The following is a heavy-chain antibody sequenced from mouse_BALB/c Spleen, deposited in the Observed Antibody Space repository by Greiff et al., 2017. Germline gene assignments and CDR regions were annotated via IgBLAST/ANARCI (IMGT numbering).Heavy chain of an antibody. CDR2: IWAGGST. D-gene: IGHD2-1*01. V-gene: IGHV2-9*02. CDR3: ARDNGNYENWFAY. CDR1: GFSLTSYG. Sequence: QVQLKESGPGLVAPSQSLSITCTVSGFSLTSYGVHWVRQPPGKGLEWLGVIWAGGSTNYNSALMSRLSISKDNSKSQVFLKMNSLQTDDTAMYYCARDNGNYENWFAYWGQGTLVTVSA. J-gene: IGHJ3*01.